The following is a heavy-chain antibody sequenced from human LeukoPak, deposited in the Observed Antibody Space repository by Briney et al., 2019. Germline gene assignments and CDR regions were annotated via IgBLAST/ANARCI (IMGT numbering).Heavy chain of an antibody. V-gene: IGHV1-8*01. CDR3: ARDRASSGWDFDY. CDR2: MNPTSGNT. CDR1: GYTFTSYD. J-gene: IGHJ4*02. Sequence: ASVKVSCKASGYTFTSYDINWVRQATGQGLEWMGWMNPTSGNTGYAQKFQGRVTMTRNTSIRTAYMELSSLRSEDTAVYYCARDRASSGWDFDYWGQGTLVTVSS. D-gene: IGHD6-19*01.